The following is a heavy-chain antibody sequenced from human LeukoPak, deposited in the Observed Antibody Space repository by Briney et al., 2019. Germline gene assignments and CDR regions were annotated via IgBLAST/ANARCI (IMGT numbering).Heavy chain of an antibody. J-gene: IGHJ4*02. CDR2: LYYSGGT. V-gene: IGHV4-39*07. D-gene: IGHD5-18*01. Sequence: SETLSLTCTVSGASVSSNRYYWAWIRQPPGKGLEWIGSLYYSGGTYHNPSLKSRVTMSVDTSKNQISLKLNSVTAADTAVYYCAHRNTVMVRFYYDYWGQGTLALVSS. CDR3: AHRNTVMVRFYYDY. CDR1: GASVSSNRYY.